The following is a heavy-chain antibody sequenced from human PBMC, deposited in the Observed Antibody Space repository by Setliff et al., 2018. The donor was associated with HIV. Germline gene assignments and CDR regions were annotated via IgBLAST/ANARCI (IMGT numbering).Heavy chain of an antibody. CDR3: ARGSRRLTIFGVVFKTNYYFMDV. Sequence: SETLSLTCSVSDDSISSGANYWSWIRQPAGQRLEWIVRIYASGSTNYNPSLKRRVTISVDTSKNQFSLTLNSVTAADTAVYYCARGSRRLTIFGVVFKTNYYFMDVWGKGTAVTVSS. CDR2: IYASGST. CDR1: DDSISSGANY. D-gene: IGHD3-3*01. J-gene: IGHJ6*03. V-gene: IGHV4-61*02.